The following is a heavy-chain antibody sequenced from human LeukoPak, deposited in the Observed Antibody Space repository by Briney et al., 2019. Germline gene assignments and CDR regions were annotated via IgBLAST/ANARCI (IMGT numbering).Heavy chain of an antibody. CDR3: ASPDGDYAVDY. J-gene: IGHJ4*02. CDR2: ISSSSSTL. D-gene: IGHD4-17*01. Sequence: GGSLRLSCAASGFTFSSYSMNWIRQAPGKGLEWVSYISSSSSTLYYADSVKGRFTISRDNAKNSLYLQMNSLRAEDTAVYYCASPDGDYAVDYWGQGTLVTVSS. V-gene: IGHV3-48*04. CDR1: GFTFSSYS.